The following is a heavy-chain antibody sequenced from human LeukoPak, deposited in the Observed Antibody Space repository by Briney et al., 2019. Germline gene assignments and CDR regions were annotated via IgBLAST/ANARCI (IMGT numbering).Heavy chain of an antibody. CDR3: ARVRSITMVSYGMDV. J-gene: IGHJ6*02. D-gene: IGHD3-10*01. Sequence: GGSLRLSCAASGFTFSGYSMNWVRQAPGKGLEWVSSITSSSSYIYYADSVKGRFTISRDNAKNSLYLQMNSLRAEDTAVYYCARVRSITMVSYGMDVWGQGTTVTVSS. CDR1: GFTFSGYS. V-gene: IGHV3-21*01. CDR2: ITSSSSYI.